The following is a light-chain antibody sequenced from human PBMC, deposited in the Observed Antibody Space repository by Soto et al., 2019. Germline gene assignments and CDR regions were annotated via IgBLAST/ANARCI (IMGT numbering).Light chain of an antibody. CDR2: GAS. J-gene: IGKJ1*01. CDR1: QSVSSTY. V-gene: IGKV3-20*01. CDR3: QQYGTSPRT. Sequence: EIVLTQSPGTLSLFPGERATFSCRASQSVSSTYLAWYQQKPGQAPRLLIYGASSRATGIPDRFSGSGSGTAFTLTINRLEPEHSAVYYCQQYGTSPRTFGQGTKVEIK.